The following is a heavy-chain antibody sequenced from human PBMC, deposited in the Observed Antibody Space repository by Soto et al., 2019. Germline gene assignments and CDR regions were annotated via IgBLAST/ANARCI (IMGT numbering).Heavy chain of an antibody. CDR3: ARDLGGWPDY. V-gene: IGHV1-3*01. J-gene: IGHJ4*02. CDR1: GYTFTSYA. Sequence: QVQLVQSGAEVKKPGASVKVSCKASGYTFTSYAIHWVRQAPGQRLEWMGWINAGNGNTKYSQKFQDRVTIPREPAASTAYMELSSLRSEDTAVYYCARDLGGWPDYWGQGTLVTVSS. D-gene: IGHD6-19*01. CDR2: INAGNGNT.